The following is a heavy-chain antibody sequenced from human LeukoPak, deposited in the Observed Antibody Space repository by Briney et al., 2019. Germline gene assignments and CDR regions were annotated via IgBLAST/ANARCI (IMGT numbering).Heavy chain of an antibody. CDR1: GGSISSSSYY. V-gene: IGHV4-39*01. D-gene: IGHD1-26*01. J-gene: IGHJ6*02. CDR2: IYYSGST. Sequence: SETLSLTSTVSGGSISSSSYYWGWIRQPPGKGLEWIGSIYYSGSTYYNPSLKSRVTISVDTSKNQFSLKLSSVTAADTAVYYCARQSGSHSYYYYGMDVWGQGTTVTVSS. CDR3: ARQSGSHSYYYYGMDV.